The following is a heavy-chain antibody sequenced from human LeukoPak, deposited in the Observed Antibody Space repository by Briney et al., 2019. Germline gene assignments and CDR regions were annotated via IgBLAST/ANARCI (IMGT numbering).Heavy chain of an antibody. J-gene: IGHJ6*03. V-gene: IGHV1-18*04. CDR1: GYTFTGYY. D-gene: IGHD2-15*01. CDR3: ARVKDDYYYYYMDV. Sequence: ASVKVSCKASGYTFTGYYMHWVRQAPGQGLEWMGWISAYNGNTNYAQKLQGRVTMTTDTSTSTAYMELRSLRSDDTAVYYCARVKDDYYYYYMDVWGKGTTVTVSS. CDR2: ISAYNGNT.